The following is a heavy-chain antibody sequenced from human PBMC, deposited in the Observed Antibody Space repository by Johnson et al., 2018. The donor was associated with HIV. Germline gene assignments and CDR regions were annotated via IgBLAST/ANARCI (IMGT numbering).Heavy chain of an antibody. CDR1: GFTFDHYA. D-gene: IGHD5-18*01. CDR3: ASRSYGYVRHAFDI. V-gene: IGHV3-9*01. Sequence: VQLVESGGGLVQPGRSLRLSCAASGFTFDHYAMHWVRQGPGKGLEWVAGIGWDGFTIGYVDSVKGRFTISRDDATNSLYLQMHSLRTEDTAVYYCASRSYGYVRHAFDIWGQGTMVTVSS. J-gene: IGHJ3*02. CDR2: IGWDGFTI.